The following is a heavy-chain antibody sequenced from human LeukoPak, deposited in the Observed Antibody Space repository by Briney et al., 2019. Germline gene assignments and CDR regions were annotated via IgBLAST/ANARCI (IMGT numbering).Heavy chain of an antibody. V-gene: IGHV4-34*01. D-gene: IGHD3-22*01. CDR1: GGSFSGYY. Sequence: SETLSLTCAVYGGSFSGYYWSWIRQPPGKGLEWIGEINHSGSTNYNPPLKSRVTISVDTSKNQFSLKLSSVTAADTAVYYCARAYGAAYYYDSSGYYPRAGYFDYWGQGTLVTVSS. CDR3: ARAYGAAYYYDSSGYYPRAGYFDY. CDR2: INHSGST. J-gene: IGHJ4*02.